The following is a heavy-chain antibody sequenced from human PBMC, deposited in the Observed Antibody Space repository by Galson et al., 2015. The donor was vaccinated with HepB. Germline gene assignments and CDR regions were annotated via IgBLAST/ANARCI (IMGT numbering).Heavy chain of an antibody. D-gene: IGHD6-13*01. V-gene: IGHV1-46*01. J-gene: IGHJ6*02. CDR3: ARDRTEGSSSWYHYYYYYGMDV. CDR2: INPSGGST. Sequence: SVKVSCKASGYTFTSYYMHWVRQAPGQGLEWMGIINPSGGSTSYAQEFQGRVTMTRDTSTSTVYMELSSLRSEDTAVYYCARDRTEGSSSWYHYYYYYGMDVWGQGTTVTVSS. CDR1: GYTFTSYY.